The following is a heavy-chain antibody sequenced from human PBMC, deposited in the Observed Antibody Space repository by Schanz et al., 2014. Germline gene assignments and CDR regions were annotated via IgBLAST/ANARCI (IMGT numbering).Heavy chain of an antibody. CDR1: GGSISSFY. J-gene: IGHJ3*02. Sequence: QVQLQESGPGLVKPSETLSLTCTVSGGSISSFYWSWIRQPAGKGLEWIGRIYTNGSTKYNPSLKSRVTMSVDTSKKQFSLRLSSVSAADTAVYYCARHVLPYDAFDIWGQGTVVTVSS. CDR2: IYTNGST. D-gene: IGHD3-10*02. V-gene: IGHV4-4*07. CDR3: ARHVLPYDAFDI.